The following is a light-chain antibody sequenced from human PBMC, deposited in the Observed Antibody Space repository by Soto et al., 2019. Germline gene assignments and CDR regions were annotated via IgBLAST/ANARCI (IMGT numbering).Light chain of an antibody. V-gene: IGKV3-15*01. CDR1: QNLSSK. CDR2: GAT. CDR3: QQYNDWPLT. J-gene: IGKJ4*01. Sequence: EIVMTQSPATLSVSPGERATLSCRASQNLSSKLAWYQQKPGQAPRLLIYGATTRATGIPARFSGSESGTEFTLTISSLQSEDFAVYYCQQYNDWPLTFGGGTKVEIK.